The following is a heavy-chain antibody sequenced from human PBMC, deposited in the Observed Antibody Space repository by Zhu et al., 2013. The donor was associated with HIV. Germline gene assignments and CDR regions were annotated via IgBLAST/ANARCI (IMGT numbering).Heavy chain of an antibody. Sequence: QVRLVQSGAEVKKPGASVKVSCKASGYTFASYYMHWVRQAPGQGLEWMGWINPNSGGTNYAQKFQGRVTMTRDTAIDTAYMELTSLRSDDTAVYFCAREDRRLMTSLDFWGQGTLVSVSS. J-gene: IGHJ4*02. CDR1: GYTFASYY. CDR2: INPNSGGT. V-gene: IGHV1-2*02. CDR3: AREDRRLMTSLDF. D-gene: IGHD3-16*01.